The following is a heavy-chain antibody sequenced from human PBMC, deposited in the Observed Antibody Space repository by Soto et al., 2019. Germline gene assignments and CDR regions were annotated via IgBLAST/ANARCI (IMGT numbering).Heavy chain of an antibody. CDR1: GYTFTDYY. D-gene: IGHD2-2*01. J-gene: IGHJ6*02. V-gene: IGHV1-2*04. CDR3: ARDSGGAIVVIPAAYGMDV. Sequence: EASVKVSCKASGYTFTDYYLHWVRQAPGQGLEWMGWINLNSGGTQYAQNFQGWVTMTRDTSISTAYMEVSRLRSDDAAVYYCARDSGGAIVVIPAAYGMDVWGQGTTVTVSS. CDR2: INLNSGGT.